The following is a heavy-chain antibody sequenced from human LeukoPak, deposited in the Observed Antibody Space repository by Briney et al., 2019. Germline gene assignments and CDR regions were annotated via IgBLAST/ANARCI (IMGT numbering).Heavy chain of an antibody. Sequence: SETLSLTCTVSGGSISRYYWSWIRQPPGKGLEWIGYIYYSGSTNYNPSLKSRVTISVDTSKNQFSLKLSSVTAADTAVYYCARDRAKGNWFDPWGQGTLVTVSS. D-gene: IGHD3-10*01. CDR1: GGSISRYY. CDR2: IYYSGST. V-gene: IGHV4-59*01. J-gene: IGHJ5*02. CDR3: ARDRAKGNWFDP.